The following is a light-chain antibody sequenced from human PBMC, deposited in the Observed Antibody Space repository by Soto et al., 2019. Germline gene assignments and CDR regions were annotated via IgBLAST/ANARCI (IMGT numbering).Light chain of an antibody. CDR1: KLGDKY. J-gene: IGLJ2*01. V-gene: IGLV3-1*01. CDR3: QAWHSSTVV. Sequence: SYELTQPPSVSVCPGQTASITCCGDKLGDKYACWYQQKPGQSPVLVIYQDSKRPSGIPERFSGSNSGNTDTLTISGTQAMDEADYYCQAWHSSTVVFGGGTKLTVL. CDR2: QDS.